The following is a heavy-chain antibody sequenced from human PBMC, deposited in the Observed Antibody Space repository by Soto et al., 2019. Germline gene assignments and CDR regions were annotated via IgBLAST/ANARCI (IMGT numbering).Heavy chain of an antibody. V-gene: IGHV3-11*06. Sequence: GGSLRLSCAVSGFTFSDYYMSWIRQAPGKGLEWLSYISGTGSYTNYADSVKGRFTISRDNAKNSLYLQMNSLRAEDTAMYYCARAPTGRYDFWSGSSYYHYGMDVWGQGTTVTVSS. CDR3: ARAPTGRYDFWSGSSYYHYGMDV. J-gene: IGHJ6*02. CDR1: GFTFSDYY. CDR2: ISGTGSYT. D-gene: IGHD3-3*01.